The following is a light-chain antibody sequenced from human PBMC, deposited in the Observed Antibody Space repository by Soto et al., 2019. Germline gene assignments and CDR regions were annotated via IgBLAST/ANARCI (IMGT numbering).Light chain of an antibody. V-gene: IGKV1-39*01. Sequence: DIQMTQSPSSLSASVGDSVTISCRASQSISRYLNWYQQKPGKAPKLLIFSASGLQSGVPSRFSGGGYGTEFTLTISSLQREDFATYYCQQSHTNQLTFGGGTKVEIK. J-gene: IGKJ4*01. CDR1: QSISRY. CDR3: QQSHTNQLT. CDR2: SAS.